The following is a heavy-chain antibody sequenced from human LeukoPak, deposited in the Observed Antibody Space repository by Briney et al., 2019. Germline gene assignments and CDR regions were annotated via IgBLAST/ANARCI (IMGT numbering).Heavy chain of an antibody. CDR1: GFTFSSYG. Sequence: PGGSLRLSCAASGFTFSSYGMHWVRQAPGKGLEWVAFIRYDGSNKYYADSVKGRFTISRDNSKNTLHLQMNSLRAEDTAVYYCAKLLVGWGPNPKEFDYWGQGTLVTVSS. J-gene: IGHJ4*02. CDR2: IRYDGSNK. D-gene: IGHD1-26*01. V-gene: IGHV3-30*02. CDR3: AKLLVGWGPNPKEFDY.